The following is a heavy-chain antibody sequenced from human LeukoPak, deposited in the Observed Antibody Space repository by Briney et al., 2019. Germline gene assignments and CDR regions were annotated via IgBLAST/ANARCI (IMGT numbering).Heavy chain of an antibody. J-gene: IGHJ5*02. CDR3: ARAPGSGFDP. Sequence: ASVKVSCKASGYTFTSYGISWVRQAPGQGLEWMGWIRVYNGDTNYAQKLQGRVTMTTDTSTSTAYMELSSLRSEDTAVYYCARAPGSGFDPWGQGTLVTVSS. CDR2: IRVYNGDT. V-gene: IGHV1-18*01. CDR1: GYTFTSYG.